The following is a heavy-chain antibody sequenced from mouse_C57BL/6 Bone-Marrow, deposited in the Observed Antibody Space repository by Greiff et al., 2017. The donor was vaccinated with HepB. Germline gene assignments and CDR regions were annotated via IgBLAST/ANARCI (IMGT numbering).Heavy chain of an antibody. V-gene: IGHV2-2*01. J-gene: IGHJ4*01. D-gene: IGHD1-1*01. CDR3: ARNNYGSSPYAMDY. CDR2: IWSGGST. CDR1: GFSLTSYG. Sequence: QVQLKQSGPGLVQPSQSLSITCTVSGFSLTSYGVHWVRQSPGKGLEWLGVIWSGGSTDYNAAFISRLSISKDNSKSQVFFKMNSLQTDDTAIYYWARNNYGSSPYAMDYWGQGTSVTVSS.